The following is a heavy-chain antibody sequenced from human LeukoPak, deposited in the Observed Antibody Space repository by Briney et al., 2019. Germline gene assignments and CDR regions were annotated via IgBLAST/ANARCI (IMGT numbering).Heavy chain of an antibody. CDR1: GITFSSYG. V-gene: IGHV3-23*01. D-gene: IGHD2-8*01. CDR3: AKSYANPVDY. J-gene: IGHJ4*02. CDR2: ITGSGGNT. Sequence: PGGSLRLSCAASGITFSSYGMSWVRQAPGKGLEWVSGITGSGGNTYYADSVKGRFTISRDNSKNTLYLQMNSLRAEDTAVYYCAKSYANPVDYWGQGTLVTVSS.